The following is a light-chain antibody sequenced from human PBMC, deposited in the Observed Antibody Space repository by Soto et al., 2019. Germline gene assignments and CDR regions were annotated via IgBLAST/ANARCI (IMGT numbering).Light chain of an antibody. CDR3: QQYGSSPRYT. CDR2: GAS. CDR1: QSVSSSN. J-gene: IGKJ2*01. Sequence: EIVLTQSPGTLSLSPGERVTLSCRASQSVSSSNLAWYQQKPGQAPRLLIYGASSRATGIPDRFSGSGSGTDFTLTISRLEPEDFAVYYCQQYGSSPRYTFGQGTKLEIK. V-gene: IGKV3-20*01.